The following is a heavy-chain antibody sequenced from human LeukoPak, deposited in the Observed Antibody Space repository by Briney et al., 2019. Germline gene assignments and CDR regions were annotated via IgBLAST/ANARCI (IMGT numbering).Heavy chain of an antibody. CDR2: IRSKAYGVTT. V-gene: IGHV3-49*03. D-gene: IGHD3-3*01. CDR3: TRMDFWSGYYTAPDY. J-gene: IGHJ4*02. Sequence: GGSLRLSCTASRFTFGDYAMSWFRQAPGKGLEWVGFIRSKAYGVTTEYAASVKGRFTISRDDSKSIAYLQMNSLKTEDTAVYYCTRMDFWSGYYTAPDYWGQGTLVTVSS. CDR1: RFTFGDYA.